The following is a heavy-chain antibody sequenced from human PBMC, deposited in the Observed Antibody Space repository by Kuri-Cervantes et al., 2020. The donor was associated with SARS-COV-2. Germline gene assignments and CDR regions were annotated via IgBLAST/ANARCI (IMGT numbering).Heavy chain of an antibody. V-gene: IGHV4-4*07. CDR1: GGSMSGQY. J-gene: IGHJ5*02. D-gene: IGHD3-10*01. CDR2: IFSGGSS. Sequence: GSLRLSCNVSGGSMSGQYWSWIRQSAGQGLEWIGRIFSGGSSVHNPSLGSRVSMSVDTSKNQFSLRLTSVTAADTATYYCARVEGSSFGWFDPWGQGIPVTVSS. CDR3: ARVEGSSFGWFDP.